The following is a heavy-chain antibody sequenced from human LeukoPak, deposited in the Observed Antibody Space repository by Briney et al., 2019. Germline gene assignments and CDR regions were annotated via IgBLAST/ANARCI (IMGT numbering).Heavy chain of an antibody. CDR2: TYYRSKWYN. V-gene: IGHV6-1*01. CDR1: GGSVSINSAA. Sequence: SQTLSLTFAISGGSVSINSAAWNWLRQSPSRGLEWLGRTYYRSKWYNDYAVSVKSRITINPDTSKNQFSLQLNSVTPEDTAVYYCARSRRGYDFYYYYYYYMDVWGKGTTVTVSS. J-gene: IGHJ6*03. CDR3: ARSRRGYDFYYYYYYYMDV. D-gene: IGHD5-12*01.